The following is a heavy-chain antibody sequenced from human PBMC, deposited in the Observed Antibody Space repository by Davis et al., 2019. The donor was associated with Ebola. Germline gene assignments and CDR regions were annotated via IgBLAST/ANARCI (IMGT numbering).Heavy chain of an antibody. Sequence: GESLKISCAASGFTFSSYSMNWVRQAPGKGLEWVSSISSSSSYIYYADSVKGRFTISRDNAKNSLYLQMNSLRAEDTAVYYCATRIAAAGTVRADYWGQGTLVTVSS. V-gene: IGHV3-21*04. CDR2: ISSSSSYI. CDR3: ATRIAAAGTVRADY. D-gene: IGHD6-13*01. CDR1: GFTFSSYS. J-gene: IGHJ4*02.